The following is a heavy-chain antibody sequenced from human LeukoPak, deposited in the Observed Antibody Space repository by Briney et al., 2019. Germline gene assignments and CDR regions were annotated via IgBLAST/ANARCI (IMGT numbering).Heavy chain of an antibody. CDR1: GGSFSGYY. D-gene: IGHD2-2*01. V-gene: IGHV4-34*01. J-gene: IGHJ6*04. Sequence: SETLSLTCAVYGGSFSGYYWSWIRQPPGKGLEWIGEINHSGSTNYNPSLKSRVTISVDTSKNQFSLKLSSVTAADTAVYYCAREPIRKYRSSTSCPRYYYYGMDVWGKGTTVTVSS. CDR3: AREPIRKYRSSTSCPRYYYYGMDV. CDR2: INHSGST.